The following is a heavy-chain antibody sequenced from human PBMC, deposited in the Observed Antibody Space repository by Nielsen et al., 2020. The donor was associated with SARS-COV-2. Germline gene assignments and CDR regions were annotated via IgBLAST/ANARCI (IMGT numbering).Heavy chain of an antibody. CDR1: GFTFDDYA. CDR2: ISYDGSNK. CDR3: ARVAGRRYYGMDV. D-gene: IGHD2-15*01. V-gene: IGHV3-30-3*01. Sequence: GGSLRLSCAASGFTFDDYAMHWVRQAPGKGLEWVAVISYDGSNKYYADSVKGRFTISRDNSKNTLYLQMNSLRAEDTAVYYCARVAGRRYYGMDVWGQGTTVTVSS. J-gene: IGHJ6*02.